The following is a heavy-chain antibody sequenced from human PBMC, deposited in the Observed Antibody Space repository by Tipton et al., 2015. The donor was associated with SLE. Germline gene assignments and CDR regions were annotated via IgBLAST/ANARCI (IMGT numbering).Heavy chain of an antibody. CDR1: GYTFRNYG. J-gene: IGHJ4*02. V-gene: IGHV1-18*01. Sequence: QVQLVQSGGEMKKPGASVKVSCKASGYTFRNYGISWVRQAPGQGVEWMGWISPYNGNTKYGQKFQGRVTMTTDTATNTAYMELRSLTSDDTAIYYCARMVGRPGTPDLDYWGQGTLVTVSS. CDR2: ISPYNGNT. CDR3: ARMVGRPGTPDLDY. D-gene: IGHD3-10*01.